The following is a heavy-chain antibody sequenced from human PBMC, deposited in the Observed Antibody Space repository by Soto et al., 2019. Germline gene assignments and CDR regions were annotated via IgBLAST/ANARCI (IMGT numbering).Heavy chain of an antibody. Sequence: PGGSLRLSCAASGFSVSSNYMTWVRQAPGQGLGCVSVIYSGGNTYYADSVKGRFTISRDNSKNTLYLQMNNVRAEDTAVYYCARRHFYGSDWGQGTLVTVSS. J-gene: IGHJ4*02. CDR3: ARRHFYGSD. CDR1: GFSVSSNY. V-gene: IGHV3-66*04. CDR2: IYSGGNT. D-gene: IGHD3-10*01.